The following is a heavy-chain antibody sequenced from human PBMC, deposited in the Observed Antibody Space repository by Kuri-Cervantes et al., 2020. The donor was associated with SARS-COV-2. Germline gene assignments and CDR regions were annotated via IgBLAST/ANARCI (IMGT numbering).Heavy chain of an antibody. Sequence: GGSLRLSCAASGFTFSSYAMSWVRQAPGKGLEWVSAISGSGGSTYYADSVKGRFTISRDNSKNTLYLQMNSLRAEDTAVYYCARQEDVQQWLVFGAPRVSWYDPWGQGTLVTVSS. V-gene: IGHV3-23*01. J-gene: IGHJ5*02. D-gene: IGHD6-19*01. CDR2: ISGSGGST. CDR3: ARQEDVQQWLVFGAPRVSWYDP. CDR1: GFTFSSYA.